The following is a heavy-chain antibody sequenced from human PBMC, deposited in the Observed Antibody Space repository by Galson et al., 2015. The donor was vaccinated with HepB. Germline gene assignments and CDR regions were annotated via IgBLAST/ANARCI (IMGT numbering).Heavy chain of an antibody. CDR2: ISSSSSYT. Sequence: SLRLSCAASGFTFSDYYMSWIRQAPGKGLEWVSYISSSSSYTNYADSVKGRFTISRDNAKNSLYLQMNSLRAEDTAVYYCARARSPFEVTGTTIFDYWGQGTLVTVSS. CDR3: ARARSPFEVTGTTIFDY. J-gene: IGHJ4*02. V-gene: IGHV3-11*06. D-gene: IGHD1-20*01. CDR1: GFTFSDYY.